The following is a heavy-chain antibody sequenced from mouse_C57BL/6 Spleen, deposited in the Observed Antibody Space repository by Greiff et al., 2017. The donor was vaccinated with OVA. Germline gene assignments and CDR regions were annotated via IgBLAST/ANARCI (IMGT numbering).Heavy chain of an antibody. J-gene: IGHJ2*01. CDR2: ISSGGSYT. Sequence: EVKLMESGGDLVKPGGSLKLSCAASGFTFSSYGMSWVRQTPDKRLEWVATISSGGSYTYYPDSVKGRFTISRDKAKNTLYLQMSSLKAEDTAMYYCARQTGRYFDYWGQGTTLTVSS. CDR1: GFTFSSYG. V-gene: IGHV5-6*01. CDR3: ARQTGRYFDY.